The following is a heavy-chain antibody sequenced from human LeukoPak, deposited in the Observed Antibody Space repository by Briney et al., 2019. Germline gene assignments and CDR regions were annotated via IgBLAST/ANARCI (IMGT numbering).Heavy chain of an antibody. CDR3: ARVARRAANNWFDP. CDR1: GVSISSYY. CDR2: IYTSGST. D-gene: IGHD5-12*01. Sequence: SETLSLTCTVSGVSISSYYWSWLRQPPGKGLEWIGYIYTSGSTNYNPSLKSRVTISVDTSKNQFSLKLSSVTAADTAVYYCARVARRAANNWFDPWGQGTLVTVSS. J-gene: IGHJ5*02. V-gene: IGHV4-4*09.